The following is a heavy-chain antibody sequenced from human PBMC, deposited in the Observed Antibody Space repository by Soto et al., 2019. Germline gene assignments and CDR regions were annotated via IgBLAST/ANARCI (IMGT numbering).Heavy chain of an antibody. J-gene: IGHJ4*02. CDR3: ARRYYGDPFDY. Sequence: PSETLSLTCTVSGGSISSSSYYWGWIRQPPGKGLEWIGSICYSGSTYYNPSLKSRVTISVDTSKNQFSLKLSSVTAADTAVYYCARRYYGDPFDYWGQGTLVTVSS. CDR1: GGSISSSSYY. V-gene: IGHV4-39*01. CDR2: ICYSGST. D-gene: IGHD4-17*01.